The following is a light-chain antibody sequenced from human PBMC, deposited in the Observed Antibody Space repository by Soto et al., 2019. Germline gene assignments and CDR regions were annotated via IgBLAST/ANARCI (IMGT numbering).Light chain of an antibody. J-gene: IGKJ1*01. V-gene: IGKV1-8*01. CDR3: QQYYSYPLVRT. CDR2: AAS. CDR1: QGISSY. Sequence: AIRMTQSPSSFSASTGDRVTITCRASQGISSYLAWYQQKPGKAPKLLIYAASTLQSGVPSRFSGSGSGTDFTLTISCLQSEDFATYYCQQYYSYPLVRTFGQGTKVEIK.